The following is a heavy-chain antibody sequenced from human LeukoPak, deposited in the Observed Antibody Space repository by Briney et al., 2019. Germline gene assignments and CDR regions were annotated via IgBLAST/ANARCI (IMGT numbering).Heavy chain of an antibody. J-gene: IGHJ3*02. Sequence: GGSLRLSCAASACTFSDYYMSWIRQAPGKGLEWVSYISSTGSTIYYADSVKGRFTISRDNARNSLYLQMNSLRAEDTAVYYCARASSSSGSPDAFDIWGQGTMVTVSS. CDR1: ACTFSDYY. CDR3: ARASSSSGSPDAFDI. D-gene: IGHD3-22*01. V-gene: IGHV3-11*01. CDR2: ISSTGSTI.